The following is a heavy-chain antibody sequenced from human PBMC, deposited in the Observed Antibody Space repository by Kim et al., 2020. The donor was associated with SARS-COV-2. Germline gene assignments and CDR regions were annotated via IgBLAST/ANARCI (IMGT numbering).Heavy chain of an antibody. CDR2: IWYDGSNK. Sequence: GGSLRLSCAASGFTFSSYGMHWVRQAPGKGLEWVAVIWYDGSNKYYADSVKGRFTISRDNSKNTLYLQMNSLRAEDTAVYYCAKDWYGVVTAIPGYYFDYWGQGTLVTVSS. CDR3: AKDWYGVVTAIPGYYFDY. D-gene: IGHD2-21*02. J-gene: IGHJ4*02. V-gene: IGHV3-33*06. CDR1: GFTFSSYG.